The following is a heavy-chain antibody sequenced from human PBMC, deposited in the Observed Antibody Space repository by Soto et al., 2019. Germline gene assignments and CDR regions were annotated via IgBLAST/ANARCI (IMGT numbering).Heavy chain of an antibody. V-gene: IGHV3-74*01. D-gene: IGHD3-3*01. CDR1: GFTFSSYW. CDR3: AKDLETVYDFWSGYIDY. J-gene: IGHJ4*02. Sequence: GGSLRLSCAASGFTFSSYWMLWVRQAPGKGLVWVSRINSDGSSTNYADSVKGRFTISRDNAKNTLYLQMNSLRAEDTAVYYCAKDLETVYDFWSGYIDYWGQGTLVTVSS. CDR2: INSDGSST.